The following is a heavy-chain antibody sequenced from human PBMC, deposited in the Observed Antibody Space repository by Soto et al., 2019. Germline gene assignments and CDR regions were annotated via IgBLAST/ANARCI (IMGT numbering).Heavy chain of an antibody. D-gene: IGHD3-3*01. V-gene: IGHV4-30-2*05. CDR3: ARALRITIFGVVIPNWFDP. J-gene: IGHJ5*02. Sequence: SETLSLTCAVSGGSISSGGYSWSWIRQPPGKGLEWIGYIYHSGSTYYNPSLKSRVTISVDTSKNQFSLKLSSVTAADTAVYYCARALRITIFGVVIPNWFDPWGQGALVTVS. CDR2: IYHSGST. CDR1: GGSISSGGYS.